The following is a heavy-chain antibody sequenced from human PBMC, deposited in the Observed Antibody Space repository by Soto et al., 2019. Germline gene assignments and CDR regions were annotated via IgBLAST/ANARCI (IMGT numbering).Heavy chain of an antibody. J-gene: IGHJ3*02. CDR1: GFTFSGSG. V-gene: IGHV3-73*01. D-gene: IGHD4-17*01. Sequence: EVQLVESGGGLVHPGGSLKLSCAAYGFTFSGSGMHWVRQASGKGLEWVGRIRSKANSYATAYAASVKGRFTISRDDSKNTAYLQMNSLKTEDTAVYYCTRHQRFDAFDIWGQGTMVTVSS. CDR2: IRSKANSYAT. CDR3: TRHQRFDAFDI.